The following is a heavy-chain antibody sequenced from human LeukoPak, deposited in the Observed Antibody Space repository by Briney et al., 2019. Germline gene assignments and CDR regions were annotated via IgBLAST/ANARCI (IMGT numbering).Heavy chain of an antibody. D-gene: IGHD6-19*01. J-gene: IGHJ4*02. V-gene: IGHV3-7*03. CDR1: GFTFSSYE. Sequence: GGSLRLSCAASGFTFSSYEMNWVRQAPGKGLEWVANIKQDGSEKYYVDSVKGRFTISRDNAKNSLYLQMNSLRAEDTAVYYCARDRLEASIAVAGTNYFDYWGQGTLVTVSS. CDR3: ARDRLEASIAVAGTNYFDY. CDR2: IKQDGSEK.